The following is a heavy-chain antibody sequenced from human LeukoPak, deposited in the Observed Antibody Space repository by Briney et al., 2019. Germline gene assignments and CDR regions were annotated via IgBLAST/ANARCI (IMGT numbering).Heavy chain of an antibody. J-gene: IGHJ3*01. V-gene: IGHV4-39*01. CDR2: IYYSGST. CDR3: ARTYGDYDDAFDV. Sequence: SETLSLTCTVSGGSISSSTYYWGWIRQPPGKGLEWIGNIYYSGSTHNNPSLKSRVTIFVDTSKNQFSLKLSSVTATDTAVYYCARTYGDYDDAFDVWGQGTMVTVSS. CDR1: GGSISSSTYY. D-gene: IGHD4-17*01.